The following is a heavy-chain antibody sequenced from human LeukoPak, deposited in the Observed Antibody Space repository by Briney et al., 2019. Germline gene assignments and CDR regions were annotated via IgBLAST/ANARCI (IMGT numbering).Heavy chain of an antibody. J-gene: IGHJ4*02. D-gene: IGHD3-3*01. CDR3: ARATPLDYDFWSGSHPLFDY. Sequence: SETLSLTCTVSGGSISSYYCSWIRQPPGMGLEWIGYIYYSGSTNYNSSLKSRVTISVDTSKNQFSLKLSSVTAADTAVYYCARATPLDYDFWSGSHPLFDYWGQGTLVTVSS. CDR2: IYYSGST. CDR1: GGSISSYY. V-gene: IGHV4-59*01.